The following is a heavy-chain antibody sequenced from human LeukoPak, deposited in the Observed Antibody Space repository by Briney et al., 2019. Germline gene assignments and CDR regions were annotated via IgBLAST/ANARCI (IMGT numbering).Heavy chain of an antibody. D-gene: IGHD1-1*01. CDR2: ISGSGGST. Sequence: GGSLRLSCAASGFTFSSYAMSWVRQAQGKGLEWVSAISGSGGSTYYADSVKGRFTISRDNSKNTLYLQMNSLRAENTAVYYCAKVDERPYFDYWGQGTLVTVSS. V-gene: IGHV3-23*01. CDR3: AKVDERPYFDY. CDR1: GFTFSSYA. J-gene: IGHJ4*02.